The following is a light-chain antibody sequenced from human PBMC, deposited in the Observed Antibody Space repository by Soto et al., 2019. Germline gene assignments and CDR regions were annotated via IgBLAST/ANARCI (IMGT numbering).Light chain of an antibody. J-gene: IGLJ3*02. CDR3: SAYAGSNNWV. CDR1: SSDVVAFDY. V-gene: IGLV2-8*01. CDR2: DVT. Sequence: QSALTQPPSSSGSRGQSVAISCTGTSSDVVAFDYVSWYQHHPGKVPKLLIYDVTKRPSGVPDRFSGSKSGNTASLTVSGLQAEDEADYYCSAYAGSNNWVVGGGTQLTV.